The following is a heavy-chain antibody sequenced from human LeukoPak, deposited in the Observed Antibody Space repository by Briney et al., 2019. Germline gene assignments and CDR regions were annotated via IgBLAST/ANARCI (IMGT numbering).Heavy chain of an antibody. Sequence: QPGGSLRLSCAASGLNVSSNYMSWVRQAPGKGLEWVSVIYSGVSTNYADSVKGRVTISRDNSKNTLYLQMNSLRAEDTAVYYCARTVGYGDYHWFDPWGQGTLVTVSS. CDR1: GLNVSSNY. J-gene: IGHJ5*02. V-gene: IGHV3-53*01. CDR2: IYSGVST. D-gene: IGHD4-17*01. CDR3: ARTVGYGDYHWFDP.